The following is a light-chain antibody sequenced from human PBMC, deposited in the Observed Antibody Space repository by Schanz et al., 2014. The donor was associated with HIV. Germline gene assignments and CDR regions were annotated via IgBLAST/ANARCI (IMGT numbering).Light chain of an antibody. V-gene: IGLV2-14*02. CDR2: EVS. CDR3: QSSDSSLSAVV. CDR1: SNDVGIYNL. J-gene: IGLJ2*01. Sequence: QSALTQPASVSGSPGQSITISCTGTSNDVGIYNLVSWYQQHPGKAPKLTIYEVSKRPSGVPDRFSGSKSGSSAFLAITGLQAGDEADYYCQSSDSSLSAVVFGGGTKLTVL.